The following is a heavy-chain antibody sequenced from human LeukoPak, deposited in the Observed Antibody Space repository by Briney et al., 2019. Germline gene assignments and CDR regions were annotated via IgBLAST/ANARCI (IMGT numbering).Heavy chain of an antibody. CDR2: ISGSGVGT. V-gene: IGHV3-23*01. CDR1: GFTFSNYA. J-gene: IGHJ4*02. CDR3: AKNGRDDHDKYFFDF. D-gene: IGHD3-9*01. Sequence: PGGSLRLSCAASGFTFSNYAMSWVRQAPGMGLEWVSAISGSGVGTNYADSVKGRFTISRDNSKNTLYPQMNSLRAEDTAVYYCAKNGRDDHDKYFFDFWAREPWSPSPQ.